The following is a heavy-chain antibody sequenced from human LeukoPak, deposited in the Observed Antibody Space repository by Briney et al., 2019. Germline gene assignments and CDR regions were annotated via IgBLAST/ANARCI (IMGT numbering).Heavy chain of an antibody. CDR1: GFTFDDHA. Sequence: GGSLRLSCAASGFTFDDHAIHWIRQTPGKGLEWVSGISWNNGNIGYADSVKGRFTISRDNAKNFLYLQMNSLKVDDTALYFCVKDMSSSWLNGEFDSWGQGTLVTVSS. CDR2: ISWNNGNI. J-gene: IGHJ4*02. CDR3: VKDMSSSWLNGEFDS. V-gene: IGHV3-9*01. D-gene: IGHD6-19*01.